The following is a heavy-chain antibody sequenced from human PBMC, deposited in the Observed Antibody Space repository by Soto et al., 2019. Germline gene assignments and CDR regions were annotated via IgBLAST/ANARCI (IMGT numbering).Heavy chain of an antibody. D-gene: IGHD2-15*01. CDR1: GFTFSTYA. Sequence: EVQLLESGGGLVQPGGSLRLSCGASGFTFSTYAMNWVRQAPGKGLEWVSTISVSGGSTYYADSVKGRFTISRDNSKNTVHLRMDSVRAEDTAIYYGATRHLPHCSGGTCNPLDFWGQGTLVTVSS. CDR3: ATRHLPHCSGGTCNPLDF. V-gene: IGHV3-23*01. CDR2: ISVSGGST. J-gene: IGHJ4*02.